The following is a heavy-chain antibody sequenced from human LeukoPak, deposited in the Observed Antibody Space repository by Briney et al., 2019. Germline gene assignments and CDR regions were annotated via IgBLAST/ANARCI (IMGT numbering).Heavy chain of an antibody. CDR3: ARFVSGISFDY. CDR1: GFTFSGNG. Sequence: QPGRSLRLSCAAAGFTFSGNGMHWFRPAPGKGLEWVALIAYDGGNKYYADSVKGRFTISRDNSKNTLDLQMNSLRAEDTAVYYCARFVSGISFDYWGQGTLVSVSS. J-gene: IGHJ4*02. D-gene: IGHD1-26*01. CDR2: IAYDGGNK. V-gene: IGHV3-30*12.